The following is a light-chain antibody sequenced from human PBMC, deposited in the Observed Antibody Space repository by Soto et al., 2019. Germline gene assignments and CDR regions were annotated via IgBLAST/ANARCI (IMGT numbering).Light chain of an antibody. CDR1: QSVSSS. J-gene: IGKJ2*01. Sequence: EIEMTQSPATLSVSPGERATLSCRASQSVSSSLAWYQEKLGQAPRLLIYGASTRATGIPAKFSGSGSGTEFTLSISSLESEDFAVYYCQQYNYWPYTFGQGTKLDIK. CDR2: GAS. V-gene: IGKV3-15*01. CDR3: QQYNYWPYT.